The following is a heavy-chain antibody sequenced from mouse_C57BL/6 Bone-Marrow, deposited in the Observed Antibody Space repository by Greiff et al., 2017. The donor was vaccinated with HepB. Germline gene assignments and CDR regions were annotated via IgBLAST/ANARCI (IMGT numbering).Heavy chain of an antibody. CDR1: GYTFTSYW. V-gene: IGHV1-72*01. D-gene: IGHD1-1*01. CDR2: IVPNSGGT. CDR3: ARWGNYYGSSLFAY. Sequence: QVQLQQPGAELVKTGASVKLSCKASGYTFTSYWMHWVKQRPGRGLEWIGRIVPNSGGTKYNEKFKSKATLTVDKPSSTAYMQLSSLTSEDSAVYYCARWGNYYGSSLFAYWGQGTRVTVSA. J-gene: IGHJ3*01.